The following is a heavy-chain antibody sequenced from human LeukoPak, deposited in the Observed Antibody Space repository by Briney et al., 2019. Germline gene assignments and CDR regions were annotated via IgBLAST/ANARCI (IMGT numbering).Heavy chain of an antibody. CDR3: AKEDGYTVVEAYYFDY. Sequence: GGSLRLSCSASGFTFSSHAMHWVRQAPGKGLEYVSGISSNGGSTYYPDSVKGRFTISRDNSKNTLYLQMNSLRAEDTAVYYCAKEDGYTVVEAYYFDYWGQGTLVTVSS. J-gene: IGHJ4*02. CDR1: GFTFSSHA. CDR2: ISSNGGST. D-gene: IGHD4-23*01. V-gene: IGHV3-64*04.